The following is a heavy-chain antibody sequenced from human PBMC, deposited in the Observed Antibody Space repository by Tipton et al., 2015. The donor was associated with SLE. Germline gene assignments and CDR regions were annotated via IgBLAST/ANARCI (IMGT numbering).Heavy chain of an antibody. J-gene: IGHJ6*02. D-gene: IGHD6-25*01. CDR3: ARGGGLGYGMDV. CDR2: IHYSGST. Sequence: TLSLTCSVSGGSISTYYWTWIRQPPGKGLEWIGYIHYSGSTKYNPSLKSRVTISVDTSKNQFSLKLSSVTAADTAVYYCARGGGLGYGMDVWGQGTTVTVSS. V-gene: IGHV4-59*01. CDR1: GGSISTYY.